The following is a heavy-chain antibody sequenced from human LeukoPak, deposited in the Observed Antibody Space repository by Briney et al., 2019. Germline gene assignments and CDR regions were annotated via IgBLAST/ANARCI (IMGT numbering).Heavy chain of an antibody. CDR1: GASINSNIW. D-gene: IGHD3-10*01. CDR3: ARDAPSRGSGSEFGY. V-gene: IGHV4-4*02. Sequence: SETPSLTCAVSGASINSNIWWSWVRQPPGKGLELIGEIHHSGSTNYNPSLKSRVTISVDKSKNQFSLKLSSVTAADTAVYYCARDAPSRGSGSEFGYWGQGTLVTVSS. J-gene: IGHJ4*02. CDR2: IHHSGST.